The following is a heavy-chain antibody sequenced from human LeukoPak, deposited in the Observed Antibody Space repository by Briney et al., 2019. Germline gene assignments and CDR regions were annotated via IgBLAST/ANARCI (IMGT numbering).Heavy chain of an antibody. D-gene: IGHD6-13*01. CDR3: ARTEAAAGTDY. CDR1: GGSISNYY. Sequence: SETLSLTCTVSGGSISNYYWSWIRQPPGKGLEWIGYIHYSGSTNYNPSLKSRVTISVDTSKNQFSLKLSSVTAADTAVYYCARTEAAAGTDYWGQGTLVTVSS. J-gene: IGHJ4*02. CDR2: IHYSGST. V-gene: IGHV4-59*12.